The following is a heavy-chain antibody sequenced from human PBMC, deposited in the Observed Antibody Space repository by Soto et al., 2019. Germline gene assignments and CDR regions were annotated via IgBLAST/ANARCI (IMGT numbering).Heavy chain of an antibody. CDR2: INAGNGNT. V-gene: IGHV1-3*01. CDR1: GYTFTSYA. J-gene: IGHJ4*02. CDR3: ARVLTPTNDYGDYGTFDY. D-gene: IGHD4-17*01. Sequence: ASLKVSCKASGYTFTSYAMHWVRQAPGQRLEWMGWINAGNGNTKYSQKFQGRVTITRDTSASTAYMELSSLRSEDTAVYYCARVLTPTNDYGDYGTFDYWGQGTLVTVSS.